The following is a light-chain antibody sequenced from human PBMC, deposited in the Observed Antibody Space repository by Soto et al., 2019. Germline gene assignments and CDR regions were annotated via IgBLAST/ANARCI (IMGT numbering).Light chain of an antibody. J-gene: IGKJ1*01. Sequence: CPITLTQSPGARSTLSCSARKSVSSSSLAWYQQKRGQAPRLLIHGASSRASGVPDRFSGSGSGTDFTLTISRLEPEDFAIYYCQQNYSTPPTFGQGTKVDIK. CDR2: GAS. CDR1: KSVSSSS. CDR3: QQNYSTPPT. V-gene: IGKV3-20*01.